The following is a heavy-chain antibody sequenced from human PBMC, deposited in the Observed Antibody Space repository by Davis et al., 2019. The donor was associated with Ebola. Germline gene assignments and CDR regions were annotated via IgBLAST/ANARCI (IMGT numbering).Heavy chain of an antibody. J-gene: IGHJ6*02. Sequence: PGGSLRLSCAASGFTFDDYAMHWVRQAPGKGLEWVSLISGDGRSTYYADPVKGRFTISRDNSKNSLYLQMNSLRTEDTALYYCASSSGPYYYYGMDVWGQGTTVTVSS. CDR3: ASSSGPYYYYGMDV. V-gene: IGHV3-43*02. D-gene: IGHD3-3*01. CDR1: GFTFDDYA. CDR2: ISGDGRST.